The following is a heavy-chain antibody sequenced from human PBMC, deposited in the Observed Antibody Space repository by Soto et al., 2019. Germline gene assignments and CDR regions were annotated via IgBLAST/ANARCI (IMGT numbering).Heavy chain of an antibody. CDR1: GYSFTSYW. Sequence: PGESGKISCXGSGYSFTSYWIGWVRQMPGKGLERMGIIYPGDSDTRYSPSFQGQVTISADKSITTTYLQWSSLKASDTAIYYCARLFDTSGWYDYWGQGTLVTVSS. CDR2: IYPGDSDT. CDR3: ARLFDTSGWYDY. J-gene: IGHJ4*02. V-gene: IGHV5-51*01. D-gene: IGHD6-19*01.